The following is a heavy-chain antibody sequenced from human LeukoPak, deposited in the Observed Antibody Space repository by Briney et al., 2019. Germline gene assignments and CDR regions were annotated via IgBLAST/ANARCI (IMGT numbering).Heavy chain of an antibody. CDR1: GFTVSNNH. CDR3: TRVNVPWFFDY. CDR2: LYRGGTT. V-gene: IGHV3-53*01. D-gene: IGHD3-22*01. Sequence: GGSLGLSCTASGFTVSNNHMSWVRQAPGKGLEWVSILYRGGTTYNVDSVKGRFTTSRDNSQNTLYLQMNSLRAEDTAVYYCTRVNVPWFFDYWGQGTLVTVSS. J-gene: IGHJ4*02.